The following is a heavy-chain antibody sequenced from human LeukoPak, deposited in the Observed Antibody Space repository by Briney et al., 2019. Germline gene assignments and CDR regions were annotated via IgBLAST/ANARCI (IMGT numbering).Heavy chain of an antibody. V-gene: IGHV4-59*01. D-gene: IGHD6-13*01. CDR3: ARGAAGTDH. CDR2: MSYSGGT. J-gene: IGHJ4*02. Sequence: SETLSLTCTVSGDSIRSYYWSWIRQPPGKGLEWMGYMSYSGGTNYNPSVKSRLTISVDTSKNQFSLKLTSATAADTAIYYCARGAAGTDHWGQGTLVTVSS. CDR1: GDSIRSYY.